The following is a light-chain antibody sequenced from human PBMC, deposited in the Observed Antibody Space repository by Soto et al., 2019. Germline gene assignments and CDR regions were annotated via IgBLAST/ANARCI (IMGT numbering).Light chain of an antibody. CDR1: QSVSNNY. J-gene: IGKJ5*01. Sequence: EIVLTQSPGTLSLSPGERATLSCRASQSVSNNYLAWYQQKPGQAPRLLIYDASRRATGIPDRFSGSGSGTDFTLTISSLEPEDFAVYYCQQRSNWPPITFGQGTRLEIK. CDR3: QQRSNWPPIT. V-gene: IGKV3D-20*02. CDR2: DAS.